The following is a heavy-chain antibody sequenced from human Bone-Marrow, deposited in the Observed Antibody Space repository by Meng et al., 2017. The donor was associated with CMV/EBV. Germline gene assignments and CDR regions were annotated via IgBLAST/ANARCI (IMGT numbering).Heavy chain of an antibody. CDR3: TVRTALGYCSGGSCYNRFDY. V-gene: IGHV3-15*01. CDR1: GFTFSNAW. D-gene: IGHD2-15*01. CDR2: IKSKTDGGTT. J-gene: IGHJ4*02. Sequence: LSLTCAASGFTFSNAWMSWVRQAPGKGLEWVGRIKSKTDGGTTDYAAPVKGRFAISRDDSKNTLYLQMNSLKTEDTAVYYCTVRTALGYCSGGSCYNRFDYWGQGTLVTVSS.